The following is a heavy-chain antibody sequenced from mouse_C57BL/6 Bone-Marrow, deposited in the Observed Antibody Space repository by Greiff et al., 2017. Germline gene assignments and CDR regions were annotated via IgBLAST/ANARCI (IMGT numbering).Heavy chain of an antibody. CDR1: GYTFTSYG. V-gene: IGHV1-81*01. Sequence: VQLQQSGAELARPGASVKLSCKASGYTFTSYGISWVKQRTGQGLEWIGEIYPRGGNTYYNEKFKGKATLTADKSYSNAYMELRSLTSEDSAVYFCARGDYSGPTYWGQGTSLTVSS. J-gene: IGHJ2*02. CDR2: IYPRGGNT. D-gene: IGHD1-1*01. CDR3: ARGDYSGPTY.